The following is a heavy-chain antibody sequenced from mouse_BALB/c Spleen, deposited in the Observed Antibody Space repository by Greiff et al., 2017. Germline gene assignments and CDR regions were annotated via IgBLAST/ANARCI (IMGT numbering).Heavy chain of an antibody. D-gene: IGHD1-1*01. CDR1: GFTFSDYY. CDR2: ISDGGSYT. V-gene: IGHV5-4*02. Sequence: EVQRVESGGGLVKPGGSLKLSCAASGFTFSDYYMSWVRQTPEKRLEWVATISDGGSYTYYPDSVKGRFTISRDNAKNNLYLQMSSLKSEDTAMYYCARGSYYYGSSYDYAMDYWGQGTSVTVSS. CDR3: ARGSYYYGSSYDYAMDY. J-gene: IGHJ4*01.